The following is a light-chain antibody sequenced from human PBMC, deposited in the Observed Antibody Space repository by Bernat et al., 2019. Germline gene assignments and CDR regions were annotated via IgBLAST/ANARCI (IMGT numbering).Light chain of an antibody. Sequence: EVVLTQSPGTLSLSPGERATLSCRASQSVSSSYLAWYQQKPGQAPRLLIYGASSRATGIPDRFSGSGSGTDFTLTITRLEPEDFAVYYCQQYSRSPRFTFGPVTKVDV. J-gene: IGKJ3*01. CDR2: GAS. V-gene: IGKV3-20*01. CDR1: QSVSSSY. CDR3: QQYSRSPRFT.